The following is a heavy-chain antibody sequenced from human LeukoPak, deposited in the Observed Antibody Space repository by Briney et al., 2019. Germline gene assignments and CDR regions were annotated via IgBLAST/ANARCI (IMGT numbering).Heavy chain of an antibody. Sequence: GASVKVSCKASGYTFTGYYMHWVRQAPGQGLEWMGWINPNSGGTNYAQKFQGRVTMTRDTSTSTAYMELRSLRSDDTAVYYCARDSDSSGWYDLPVYGMDVWGQGTTVTVSS. D-gene: IGHD6-19*01. CDR2: INPNSGGT. J-gene: IGHJ6*02. CDR3: ARDSDSSGWYDLPVYGMDV. V-gene: IGHV1-2*02. CDR1: GYTFTGYY.